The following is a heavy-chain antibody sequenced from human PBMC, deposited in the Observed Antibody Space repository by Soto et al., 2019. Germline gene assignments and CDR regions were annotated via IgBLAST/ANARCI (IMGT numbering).Heavy chain of an antibody. J-gene: IGHJ3*02. CDR3: ARGKSLMTTVSGDAFDI. CDR1: GFTISSYG. Sequence: GGSLRLSCAASGFTISSYGMHWVRQAPGKGLEWVAVIWYDGSNKYYADSVKGRFTISRDNSKNTLYLQMNSLRAEDTAVYYCARGKSLMTTVSGDAFDIWGQGTMVTVSS. V-gene: IGHV3-33*01. CDR2: IWYDGSNK. D-gene: IGHD4-17*01.